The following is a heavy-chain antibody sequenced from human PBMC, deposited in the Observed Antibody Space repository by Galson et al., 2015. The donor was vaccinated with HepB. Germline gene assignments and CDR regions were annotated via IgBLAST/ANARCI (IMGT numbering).Heavy chain of an antibody. CDR1: GGSISSGDYY. D-gene: IGHD4-17*01. V-gene: IGHV4-30-4*01. Sequence: TLSLTCTVSGGSISSGDYYWSWIRQPPGKGLEWIGYIYYSGSTYYNPSLKSRVTISVDTSKNQFSLKLSSVTAADTAVYYCARDHLTTVTTYAFDIWGQGTMVTVSS. CDR2: IYYSGST. J-gene: IGHJ3*02. CDR3: ARDHLTTVTTYAFDI.